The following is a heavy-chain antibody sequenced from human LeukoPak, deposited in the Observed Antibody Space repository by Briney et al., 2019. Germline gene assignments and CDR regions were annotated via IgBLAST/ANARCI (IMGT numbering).Heavy chain of an antibody. CDR2: ISTSSSYI. CDR1: GFTFSSYW. V-gene: IGHV3-21*01. CDR3: ARDGDTVLTRGYYYYMDV. Sequence: GGSLRLSCAASGFTFSSYWMSWVRQAPGKGLEWVSSISTSSSYIYYADSVKGRFTISRYNAKNSLYLQMNSLRAEDTALYYCARDGDTVLTRGYYYYMDVWGKGTTVTVSS. J-gene: IGHJ6*03. D-gene: IGHD4-23*01.